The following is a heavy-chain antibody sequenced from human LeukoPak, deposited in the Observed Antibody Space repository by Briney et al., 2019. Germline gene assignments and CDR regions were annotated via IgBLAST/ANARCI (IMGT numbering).Heavy chain of an antibody. Sequence: PGGSLRLSCTGSGFTLGDYAMNWVRQAPGKGLEWVSYISSSGSTIYYADSVKGRFTISRDNAKNSLYLQMNSLRAEDTAVYYCARGLGYGDYYGMDVWGQGTTVTVSS. J-gene: IGHJ6*02. CDR3: ARGLGYGDYYGMDV. D-gene: IGHD3-16*01. CDR1: GFTLGDYA. V-gene: IGHV3-11*01. CDR2: ISSSGSTI.